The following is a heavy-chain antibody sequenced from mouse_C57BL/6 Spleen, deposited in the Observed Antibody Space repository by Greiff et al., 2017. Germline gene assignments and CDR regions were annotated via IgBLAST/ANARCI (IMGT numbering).Heavy chain of an antibody. Sequence: QVQLQQSDAELVKPGASVKISCKVSGYTFTDHTIHWMKQRPEQGLEWIGYIYPRDGSTKYNEKFKGKATLTADKSSSTAYMQLNSRTSEDSAVYFCARDSYYYGSSGWFAYWGQGTLVTVSA. CDR3: ARDSYYYGSSGWFAY. J-gene: IGHJ3*01. D-gene: IGHD1-1*01. CDR1: GYTFTDHT. CDR2: IYPRDGST. V-gene: IGHV1-78*01.